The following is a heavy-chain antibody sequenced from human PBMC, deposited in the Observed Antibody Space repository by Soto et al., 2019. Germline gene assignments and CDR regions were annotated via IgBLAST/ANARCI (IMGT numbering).Heavy chain of an antibody. CDR1: GFTFSSYE. J-gene: IGHJ6*02. V-gene: IGHV3-53*01. CDR3: ARDSGLIWGNYGMDV. Sequence: GGSLRLSCAASGFTFSSYEMNWVRRAPGKGLEWVSVIYRAGKIYYADSVKGRFTTSSDNSQNTWFLQMNSLRAEDTAVYYCARDSGLIWGNYGMDVWGQGTTVTVSS. D-gene: IGHD2-15*01. CDR2: IYRAGKI.